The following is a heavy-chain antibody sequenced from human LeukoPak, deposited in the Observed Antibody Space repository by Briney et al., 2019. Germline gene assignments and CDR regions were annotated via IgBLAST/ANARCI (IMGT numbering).Heavy chain of an antibody. CDR3: ARVRSSVVTPAYCYGMDV. CDR2: FDPEDGET. CDR1: GYTLTELS. J-gene: IGHJ6*02. Sequence: ASVKVSCKVSGYTLTELSMHWVRQAPGQGLEWMGGFDPEDGETIYAQKFQGRVTITADKSTSTAYMELSSLRSEDTAVYYCARVRSSVVTPAYCYGMDVWGQGTTVTVSS. V-gene: IGHV1-24*01. D-gene: IGHD4-23*01.